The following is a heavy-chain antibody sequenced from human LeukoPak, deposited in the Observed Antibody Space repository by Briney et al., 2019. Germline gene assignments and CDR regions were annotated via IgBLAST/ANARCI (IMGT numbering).Heavy chain of an antibody. CDR2: IYYNGIT. V-gene: IGHV4-39*07. Sequence: PSETLSLTCSVSGGSVFSSPYYWGWIRQPPGKGLEWLGSIYYNGITNYNPSLKSRVTISVDTSKNQFSLKLSSVTAADTAVYYCARRGLLSLNRWGQGTLVTVSS. D-gene: IGHD2/OR15-2a*01. CDR3: ARRGLLSLNR. J-gene: IGHJ4*02. CDR1: GGSVFSSPYY.